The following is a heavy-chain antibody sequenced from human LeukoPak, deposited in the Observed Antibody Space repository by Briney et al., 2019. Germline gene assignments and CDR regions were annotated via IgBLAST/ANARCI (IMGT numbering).Heavy chain of an antibody. CDR2: ISYDGSNR. V-gene: IGHV3-30*18. D-gene: IGHD1-1*01. CDR1: GFTFSSYG. Sequence: QPGRSPRLSCAASGFTFSSYGMHWVRQAPGKGLEWVAVISYDGSNRYYADSVKGRFTISRDNSKNTLYLQMNSLRAEDTAVYYCAKPRTLGTGYRGYFDYWGQGTLVTVSS. CDR3: AKPRTLGTGYRGYFDY. J-gene: IGHJ4*02.